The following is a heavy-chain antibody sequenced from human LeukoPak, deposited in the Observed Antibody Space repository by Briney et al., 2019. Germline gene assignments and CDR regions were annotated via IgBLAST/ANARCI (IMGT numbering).Heavy chain of an antibody. V-gene: IGHV1-69*04. J-gene: IGHJ4*02. D-gene: IGHD1-26*01. CDR2: IIPILGIA. CDR3: ARGYWGASGSYSIVDY. Sequence: ASVKVSCKAFGRPFSSYAISWVRQAPGQGLEWMGRIIPILGIANYAQKFQGRVTITADKSTSTAYMELSSLRSEDTAVYYCARGYWGASGSYSIVDYWGQGTLVTVSS. CDR1: GRPFSSYA.